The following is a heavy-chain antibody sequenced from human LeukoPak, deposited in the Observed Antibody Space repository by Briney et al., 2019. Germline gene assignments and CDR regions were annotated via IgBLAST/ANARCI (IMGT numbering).Heavy chain of an antibody. V-gene: IGHV4-61*01. CDR1: GGSVSSGSYY. CDR3: ARGRSNYYGMDV. Sequence: SETLSLTCTVSGGSVSSGSYYWSWIRQPPGKGLEWIGYIYYNGNTNYSPSLKSRVTMSVDTSKNLFSLKVSSVTAADTAVYYCARGRSNYYGMDVWGQGTTVTVSS. D-gene: IGHD1-26*01. J-gene: IGHJ6*02. CDR2: IYYNGNT.